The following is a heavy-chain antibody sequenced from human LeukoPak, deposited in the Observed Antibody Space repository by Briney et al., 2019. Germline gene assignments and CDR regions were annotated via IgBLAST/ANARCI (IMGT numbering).Heavy chain of an antibody. J-gene: IGHJ5*02. CDR2: INPNSGGT. Sequence: GSVKVSCKASGYTFTGYYMHWVRQAPGQGLEWMGWINPNSGGTNYAQKFQGRVTMTRDTSISTAYMELSRLRSDDTAVYYCAREDSGQYYGSGPVWFDPWGQGTLVTVSS. CDR3: AREDSGQYYGSGPVWFDP. D-gene: IGHD3-10*01. V-gene: IGHV1-2*02. CDR1: GYTFTGYY.